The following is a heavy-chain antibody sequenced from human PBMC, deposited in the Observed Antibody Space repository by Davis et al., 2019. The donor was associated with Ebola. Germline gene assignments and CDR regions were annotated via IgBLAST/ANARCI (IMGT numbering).Heavy chain of an antibody. CDR1: GGTFSSYT. Sequence: ASVKVSCKASGGTFSSYTISWVRQAPGQGLEWMGWISAYNGNTNYAQKLQGRVTMTTDTSTSTAYMELSSLRTDDTAVYYCARVRYCGGDCSRHYYYGMDVWGKGTTVTVSS. V-gene: IGHV1-18*01. J-gene: IGHJ6*04. D-gene: IGHD2-21*02. CDR3: ARVRYCGGDCSRHYYYGMDV. CDR2: ISAYNGNT.